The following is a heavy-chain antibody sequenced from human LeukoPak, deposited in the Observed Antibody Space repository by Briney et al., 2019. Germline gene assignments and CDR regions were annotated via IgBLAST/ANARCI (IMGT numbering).Heavy chain of an antibody. J-gene: IGHJ5*02. D-gene: IGHD2-2*02. CDR2: IYTSGST. Sequence: SETLSLTCTVSGGSISSYYWSWIWQPPGKGLEWIGYIYTSGSTNYNPSLKSRVTISVDTSKNQFSLKLSSVTAADTAVYYCARRDCSSTSCYTSWFDPWGQGTLVTVSS. CDR3: ARRDCSSTSCYTSWFDP. CDR1: GGSISSYY. V-gene: IGHV4-4*09.